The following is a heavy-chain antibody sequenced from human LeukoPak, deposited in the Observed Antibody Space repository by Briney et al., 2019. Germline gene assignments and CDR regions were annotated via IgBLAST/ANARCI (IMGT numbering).Heavy chain of an antibody. CDR2: ITPSDGST. Sequence: GASVKVSCKASGYTLSDHHMHCVRQAPGQGLEWMGKITPSDGSTTYAQKFQDRVTMTRDTSTSTVYMELNSLSSEDTAVYYCARDTYVSDYWGQGTLVTVSS. D-gene: IGHD3-10*02. V-gene: IGHV1-46*01. CDR3: ARDTYVSDY. J-gene: IGHJ4*02. CDR1: GYTLSDHH.